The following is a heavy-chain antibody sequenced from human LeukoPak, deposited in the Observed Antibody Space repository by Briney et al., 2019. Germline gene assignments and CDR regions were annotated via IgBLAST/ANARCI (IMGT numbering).Heavy chain of an antibody. CDR1: GGSISSNNHY. CDR2: INHSGST. Sequence: SETLSLTCTVSGGSISSNNHYWGWIRQPAGKGLEWIGEINHSGSTNYNPSLKSRVTISVDTSKNQFSLKLSSVTAADTAVYYCARDSVPSIYCGGDCSLYYYYYMDVWGKGTTVTVSS. CDR3: ARDSVPSIYCGGDCSLYYYYYMDV. J-gene: IGHJ6*03. D-gene: IGHD2-21*02. V-gene: IGHV4-39*07.